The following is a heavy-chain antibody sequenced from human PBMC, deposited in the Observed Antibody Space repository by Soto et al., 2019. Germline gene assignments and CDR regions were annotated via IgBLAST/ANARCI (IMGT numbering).Heavy chain of an antibody. V-gene: IGHV3-21*01. J-gene: IGHJ4*02. CDR1: GFTFSSFS. Sequence: PGGSLRLSCAASGFTFSSFSMNWVRQAPGKGLEWVSSISSSGRYIYYADSLKGRFTISRDNAKGSVYLQMNSVRAEDTAIYYCATDVGPSISYYEFWGQGTLVTVS. CDR3: ATDVGPSISYYEF. D-gene: IGHD3-22*01. CDR2: ISSSGRYI.